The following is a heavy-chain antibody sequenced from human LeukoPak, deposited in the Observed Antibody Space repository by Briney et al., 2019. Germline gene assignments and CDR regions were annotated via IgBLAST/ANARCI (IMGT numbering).Heavy chain of an antibody. V-gene: IGHV3-74*03. CDR3: ARDFAMGTTPGDDFDY. CDR2: IRGDGTYT. J-gene: IGHJ4*02. D-gene: IGHD3-16*01. Sequence: SGGSLRLSCAASGFIFRNYWMHWVRQAPGEGLEWVSRIRGDGTYTTYADSVKGRFTISRDNAKNTVYLQMDSLRTKDTAVYYCARDFAMGTTPGDDFDYWGQGTLVTVSS. CDR1: GFIFRNYW.